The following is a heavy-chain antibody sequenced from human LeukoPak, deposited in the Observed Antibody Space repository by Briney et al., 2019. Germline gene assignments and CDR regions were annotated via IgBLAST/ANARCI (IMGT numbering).Heavy chain of an antibody. CDR1: GFTLSDYY. J-gene: IGHJ4*02. V-gene: IGHV3-11*01. CDR2: ISSSGTTI. CDR3: ARRRDSGSLQHFDY. Sequence: GGSLRLSCAASGFTLSDYYMSWIRQAPGKGLEWVSYISSSGTTIYYADSVKGRFTISRDNAKNSLYLQMNSLRAEDTAVYYCARRRDSGSLQHFDYWGQGTLVTVSS. D-gene: IGHD1-26*01.